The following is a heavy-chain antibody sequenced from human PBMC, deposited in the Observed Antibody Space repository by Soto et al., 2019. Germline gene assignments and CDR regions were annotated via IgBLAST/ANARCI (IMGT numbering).Heavy chain of an antibody. D-gene: IGHD3-22*01. Sequence: GGSLRLSCAASGLTFSSYGMHWVRQAPGKGLEWVAVISYDGSNKYYADSVKGRFTISRDNSKNTLYLQMNSLRAEDTAVYYCAKDSSGYPASWGQGTLVTVSS. J-gene: IGHJ5*02. CDR2: ISYDGSNK. V-gene: IGHV3-30*18. CDR1: GLTFSSYG. CDR3: AKDSSGYPAS.